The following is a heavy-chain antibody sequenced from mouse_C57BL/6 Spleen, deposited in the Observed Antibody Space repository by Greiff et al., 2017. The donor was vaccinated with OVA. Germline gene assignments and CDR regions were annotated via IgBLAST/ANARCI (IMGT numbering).Heavy chain of an antibody. CDR1: GFTFSSYA. CDR3: ARDRKPYFDY. V-gene: IGHV5-4*01. D-gene: IGHD6-1*01. J-gene: IGHJ2*01. CDR2: ISDGGSYT. Sequence: EVKLEESGGGLVKPGGSLKLSCAASGFTFSSYAMSWVRQTPEKRLEWVATISDGGSYTYYPDNVKGRFTISRDNAKNNLYLQMSHLKSEDTAMYYCARDRKPYFDYWGQGTTLTVSS.